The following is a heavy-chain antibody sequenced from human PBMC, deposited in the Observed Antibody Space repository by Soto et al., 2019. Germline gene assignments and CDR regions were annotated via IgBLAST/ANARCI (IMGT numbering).Heavy chain of an antibody. J-gene: IGHJ6*03. CDR2: IYYSGST. V-gene: IGHV4-61*08. D-gene: IGHD6-13*01. Sequence: SETLSLTCTVSGGSISSGGYYWSWIRQHPGKGLEWIGYIYYSGSTNYNPSLKSRVTISVDTSKNQFSLKLSSVTAADTAVYYCARDFVSSSWPNYYYYMDVWGRGTTVTVSS. CDR3: ARDFVSSSWPNYYYYMDV. CDR1: GGSISSGGYY.